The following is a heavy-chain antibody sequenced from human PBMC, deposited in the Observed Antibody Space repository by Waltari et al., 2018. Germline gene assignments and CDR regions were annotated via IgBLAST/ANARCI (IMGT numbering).Heavy chain of an antibody. J-gene: IGHJ4*02. CDR3: ARDPSNLDY. CDR2: ISSSSKTI. V-gene: IGHV3-48*01. Sequence: EVQLVESGGGLVQPGGSLRLSCAASGFTFSSYTMTWVRQAPGKGLEWVSYISSSSKTIYYADSVKGRFTISRDNAKNSLYLQMNSLRAEDTAVYYCARDPSNLDYWGQGTLVTVSS. CDR1: GFTFSSYT.